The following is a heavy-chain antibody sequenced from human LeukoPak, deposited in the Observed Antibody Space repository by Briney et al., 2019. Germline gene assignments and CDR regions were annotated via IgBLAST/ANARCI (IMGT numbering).Heavy chain of an antibody. CDR2: IYYTGTT. D-gene: IGHD1-26*01. Sequence: SETLSLTCTVSRGSISTYYWNWIRQPPGKGLEWIGYIYYTGTTDYNPSLKSRVTMSVDTSKNQFSLKLSSVTAADTAVYYCARRPYSGSFHDAFDIWGQGTMVTVSS. CDR1: RGSISTYY. J-gene: IGHJ3*02. CDR3: ARRPYSGSFHDAFDI. V-gene: IGHV4-59*01.